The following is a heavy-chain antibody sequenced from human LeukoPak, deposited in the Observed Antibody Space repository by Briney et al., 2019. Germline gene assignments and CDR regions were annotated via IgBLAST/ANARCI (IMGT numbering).Heavy chain of an antibody. D-gene: IGHD6-13*01. CDR3: AAGGIAAAGTYNWFDP. CDR2: INPNSGGT. Sequence: ASVKVSCKASGYTFTGYYMHWVRQAPGQGLEWMGWINPNSGGTNYAQKFQGRVTMTRDTSISTAYMELSRLRPDDTAVYYCAAGGIAAAGTYNWFDPWGQGTLVTVSS. CDR1: GYTFTGYY. V-gene: IGHV1-2*02. J-gene: IGHJ5*02.